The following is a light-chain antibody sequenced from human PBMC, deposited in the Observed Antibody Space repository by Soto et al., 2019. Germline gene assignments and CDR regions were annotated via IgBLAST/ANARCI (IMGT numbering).Light chain of an antibody. J-gene: IGKJ2*01. CDR2: GAS. CDR1: QSVSSN. V-gene: IGKV3-15*01. CDR3: QQYNNWRMYT. Sequence: EIAMTQSPATLSVSPGERATLSCRVSQSVSSNLAWYQQKPGQAPRLLIYGASTRDTGIPARFTGSGSGTEFTLTISSLQSEDFAVYYCQQYNNWRMYTFGQGTKVDIK.